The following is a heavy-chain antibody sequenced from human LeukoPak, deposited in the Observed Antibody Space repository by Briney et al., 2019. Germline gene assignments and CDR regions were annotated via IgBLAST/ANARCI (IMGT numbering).Heavy chain of an antibody. D-gene: IGHD6-19*01. CDR3: ARDRIAVAGMGAFQH. V-gene: IGHV3-30-3*01. CDR1: RFTLSTYA. CDR2: ISNDGTNE. J-gene: IGHJ1*01. Sequence: GGSLGLSCAASRFTLSTYAMHWVRQAPGKGLEWVAGISNDGTNEDHADSVKGRFTISRDNSKNTLYLQMNSLRAEDTAIYYCARDRIAVAGMGAFQHWGQGTLVTVSS.